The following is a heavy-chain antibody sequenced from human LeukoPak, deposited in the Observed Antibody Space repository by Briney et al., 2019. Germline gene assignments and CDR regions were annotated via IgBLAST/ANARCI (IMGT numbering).Heavy chain of an antibody. J-gene: IGHJ4*02. CDR1: GDSISSNSYF. Sequence: SETLSLTCTVSGDSISSNSYFWGWIRQSPGKGLEWIASIYYSGNTYYNPSLKSRVTISEDTSKNQFSLKLSSVTAADTAVYYCATSNFWSGYSDYWGQGTLVTVSS. V-gene: IGHV4-39*01. CDR3: ATSNFWSGYSDY. CDR2: IYYSGNT. D-gene: IGHD3-3*01.